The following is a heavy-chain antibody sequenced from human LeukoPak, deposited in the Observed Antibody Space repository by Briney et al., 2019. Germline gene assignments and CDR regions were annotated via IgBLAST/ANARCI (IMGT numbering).Heavy chain of an antibody. Sequence: ASVKVSCKASGYTFTGYYMHWVRQAPGQGLEWMGWINPNSGGTNYAQKFQGRVTMTRDTSISTAYMELSRLRSDDTAVYYCTRGGAAAGSFWFDPWGQGTLVTVPS. CDR3: TRGGAAAGSFWFDP. D-gene: IGHD6-13*01. J-gene: IGHJ5*02. CDR1: GYTFTGYY. CDR2: INPNSGGT. V-gene: IGHV1-2*02.